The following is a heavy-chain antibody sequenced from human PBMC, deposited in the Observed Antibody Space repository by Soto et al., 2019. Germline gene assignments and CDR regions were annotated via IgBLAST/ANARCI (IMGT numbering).Heavy chain of an antibody. V-gene: IGHV1-8*01. D-gene: IGHD3-3*01. CDR1: GYTFTSYD. CDR2: MNPNSGNT. J-gene: IGHJ5*02. Sequence: QVQLAQSGAEVKKPGASVKVSCKASGYTFTSYDINWVRQATGQGLEWMGWMNPNSGNTGYAQKFQGRVTMTRNTSVSPAYMELRRLRAEDPAVYYFARDYYDVWSGYWGLVPSWFDPWGQGTLVTVSS. CDR3: ARDYYDVWSGYWGLVPSWFDP.